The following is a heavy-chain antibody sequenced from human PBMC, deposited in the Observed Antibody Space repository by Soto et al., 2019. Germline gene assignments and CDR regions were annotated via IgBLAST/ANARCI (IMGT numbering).Heavy chain of an antibody. CDR3: TRKVRDYNFDY. Sequence: ASVKFPCKASVYTFSDYYIHLVRQAPGQGLEWMGWINPDSGGTKYTQKFQGRVTMTRDTSISTAYMELSGLRSDDTAVYYCTRKVRDYNFDYWGQGTLVTVSS. D-gene: IGHD4-17*01. J-gene: IGHJ4*02. CDR2: INPDSGGT. CDR1: VYTFSDYY. V-gene: IGHV1-2*02.